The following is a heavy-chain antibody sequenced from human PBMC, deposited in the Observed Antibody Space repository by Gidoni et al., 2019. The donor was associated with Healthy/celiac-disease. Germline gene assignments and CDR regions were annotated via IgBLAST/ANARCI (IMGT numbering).Heavy chain of an antibody. J-gene: IGHJ5*02. CDR1: GGTFSSYA. D-gene: IGHD1-7*01. CDR2: FIPIFGTT. Sequence: QVQLVQSGDEVKKPGSAVKVSCKASGGTFSSYAISWVRQAPGQGLEWMGGFIPIFGTTNYAQKFQGRVPITADESTSTAYMELSSLRSEDTAVYYCARARPAGTTPNWFDPWGQGTLVTVSS. CDR3: ARARPAGTTPNWFDP. V-gene: IGHV1-69*01.